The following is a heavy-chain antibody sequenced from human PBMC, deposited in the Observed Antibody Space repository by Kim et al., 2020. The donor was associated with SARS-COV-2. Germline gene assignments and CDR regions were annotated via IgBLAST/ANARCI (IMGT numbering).Heavy chain of an antibody. J-gene: IGHJ4*02. D-gene: IGHD2-21*01. CDR2: INAGNGNT. CDR3: ATGKTPLAYCGGDCQTPLDY. Sequence: ASVKVSCKASGYTFTSYAMHWVRQAPGQRLEWMGWINAGNGNTKYSQKFQGRVTITRDTSASTASMELSSLRSEDTAVYDGATGKTPLAYCGGDCQTPLDYCGQGTLVTVSS. V-gene: IGHV1-3*01. CDR1: GYTFTSYA.